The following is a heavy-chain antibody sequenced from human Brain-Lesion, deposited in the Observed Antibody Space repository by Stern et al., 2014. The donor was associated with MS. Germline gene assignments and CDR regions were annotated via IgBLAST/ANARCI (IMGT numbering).Heavy chain of an antibody. Sequence: QVQLQESGPGLVKPSGTLSLTCAVSGGSISSSNWWSWVRQSPGKGLEWIGESDHSGSTIYNPSPKSRVTVSVEKPKTRFPLTRGSVTAADTAVYFCARFPASRPHVFDSWGQGTLVTVSS. V-gene: IGHV4-4*02. J-gene: IGHJ4*02. CDR2: SDHSGST. CDR3: ARFPASRPHVFDS. CDR1: GGSISSSNW. D-gene: IGHD6-13*01.